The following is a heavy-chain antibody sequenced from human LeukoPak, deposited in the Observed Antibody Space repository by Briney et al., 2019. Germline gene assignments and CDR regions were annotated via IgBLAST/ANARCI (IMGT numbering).Heavy chain of an antibody. J-gene: IGHJ3*02. CDR2: ISSSSSYI. D-gene: IGHD6-19*01. CDR3: ARDENSSGWYYWFAFDI. Sequence: GGSLRLSCAASGFTFSSYSMNWVRQAPGKGLEWVSSISSSSSYIYYADSVKGRFTISRDNAKNSLYLQMNSLRAEDTAVYYCARDENSSGWYYWFAFDIWGQGTMVTVSS. V-gene: IGHV3-21*04. CDR1: GFTFSSYS.